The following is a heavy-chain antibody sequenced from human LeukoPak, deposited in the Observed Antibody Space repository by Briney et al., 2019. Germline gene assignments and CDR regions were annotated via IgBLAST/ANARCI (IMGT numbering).Heavy chain of an antibody. J-gene: IGHJ4*02. V-gene: IGHV3-74*01. CDR2: INSDGSST. Sequence: GGSLRLSCAASGFTFSRYWIHWVRQAPGKGLVWVSRINSDGSSTTYADSVKGRFTISRDNAKNTLYLQMNSLRDEDTAVYYCVRGQGYSYGAYWGQGTLVTVSS. D-gene: IGHD5-18*01. CDR3: VRGQGYSYGAY. CDR1: GFTFSRYW.